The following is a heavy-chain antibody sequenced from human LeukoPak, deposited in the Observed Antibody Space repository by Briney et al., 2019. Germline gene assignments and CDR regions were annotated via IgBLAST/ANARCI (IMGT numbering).Heavy chain of an antibody. V-gene: IGHV4-4*02. D-gene: IGHD3-3*01. CDR3: ARVRFLEWLQAGYYGMDV. CDR2: IYHSGST. J-gene: IGHJ6*02. CDR1: GGSISSSNW. Sequence: KPSETLSLTCAVSGGSISSSNWWSWVRQPPGKGLEWIGEIYHSGSTNYNPSLKSRVTISVDKSKNQFSLKLSSVTAADTAVYYCARVRFLEWLQAGYYGMDVWGQGTTVTVSS.